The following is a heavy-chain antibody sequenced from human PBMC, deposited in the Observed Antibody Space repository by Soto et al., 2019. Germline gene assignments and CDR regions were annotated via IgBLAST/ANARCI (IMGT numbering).Heavy chain of an antibody. Sequence: SETLSLTGTVSGGSISSYYWSWIRQPPGKGLEWIGYIYYSGSTNYNPSLKSRVTISVDTSKNQFSLKLSSVTAADTAVYYCARAVAVAGSFDYWGQGTLVTVSS. CDR1: GGSISSYY. D-gene: IGHD6-19*01. J-gene: IGHJ4*02. CDR3: ARAVAVAGSFDY. V-gene: IGHV4-59*01. CDR2: IYYSGST.